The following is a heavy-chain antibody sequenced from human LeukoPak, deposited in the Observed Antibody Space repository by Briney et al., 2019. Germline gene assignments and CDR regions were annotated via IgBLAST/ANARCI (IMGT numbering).Heavy chain of an antibody. CDR1: GFTFSSHW. V-gene: IGHV3-7*01. CDR3: ARGVYGSGSSHDY. J-gene: IGHJ4*02. D-gene: IGHD3-10*01. CDR2: IKLDGSEK. Sequence: GGSLRLSRAASGFTFSSHWMSWARQAPGKGLEWVANIKLDGSEKYYVDSVKGRFTISRDNAKNSLYLQMNSLRVEDTAVYYCARGVYGSGSSHDYWGQGTLVTVSS.